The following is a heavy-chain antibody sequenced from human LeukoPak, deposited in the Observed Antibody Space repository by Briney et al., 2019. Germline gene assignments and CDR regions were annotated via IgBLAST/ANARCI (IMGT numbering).Heavy chain of an antibody. CDR2: INHSGST. Sequence: SETLSLTCAVYGGSFSGYYWSWIRQPPGKGLEWIGEINHSGSTNHNPSLKSRVTISVDTSKNQFSLKLSSVTAADTAVYYCARQPLGSLDYWGQGTLVTASS. J-gene: IGHJ4*02. D-gene: IGHD7-27*01. CDR3: ARQPLGSLDY. V-gene: IGHV4-34*01. CDR1: GGSFSGYY.